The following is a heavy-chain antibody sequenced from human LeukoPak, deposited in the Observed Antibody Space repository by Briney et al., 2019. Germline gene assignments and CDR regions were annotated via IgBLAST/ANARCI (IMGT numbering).Heavy chain of an antibody. J-gene: IGHJ3*02. V-gene: IGHV4-59*01. CDR1: GGSISSYY. Sequence: SETLSLNCTVSGGSISSYYWSWIRQPPGKGLEWIGYIYYSGSTNYNPSLKSRVTISVDTSKNQFSLKLSSVTAADTAVYYCARDPSADAFDIWGQGTMVTVSS. CDR3: ARDPSADAFDI. CDR2: IYYSGST.